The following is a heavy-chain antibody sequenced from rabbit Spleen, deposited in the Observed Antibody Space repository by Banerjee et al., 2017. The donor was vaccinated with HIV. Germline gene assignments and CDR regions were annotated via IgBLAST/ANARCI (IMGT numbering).Heavy chain of an antibody. D-gene: IGHD6-1*01. V-gene: IGHV1S45*01. CDR1: GVSFSDKDV. J-gene: IGHJ4*01. Sequence: EQLEESGGGLVKPEGSLTLTCKASGVSFSDKDVMCWVRQAPGKGLEWIACINIVTGRSVYASWAKGRFTMSRTSSTTVTLQMTGLTAADTATYFCARDLVDAIGWNFNLWGPGTLVTVS. CDR3: ARDLVDAIGWNFNL. CDR2: INIVTGRS.